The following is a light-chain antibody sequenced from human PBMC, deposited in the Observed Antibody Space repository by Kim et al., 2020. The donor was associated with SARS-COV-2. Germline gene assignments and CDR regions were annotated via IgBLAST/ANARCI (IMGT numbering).Light chain of an antibody. V-gene: IGLV6-57*03. CDR1: RGSIASDY. Sequence: KTVTISCTRSRGSIASDYVHWYQQRPGSAPTTVIYEDNQRPSGVPARFSGSIDSSSNSASLTISGLKTEDEGDYYCQSYDSGNLWVFGGGTQLTVL. CDR3: QSYDSGNLWV. J-gene: IGLJ3*02. CDR2: EDN.